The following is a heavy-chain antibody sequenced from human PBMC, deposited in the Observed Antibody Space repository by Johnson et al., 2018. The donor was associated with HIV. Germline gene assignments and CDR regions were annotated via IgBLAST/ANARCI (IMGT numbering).Heavy chain of an antibody. V-gene: IGHV3-7*01. CDR1: GFIFSSYA. D-gene: IGHD1-7*01. Sequence: EVQLVESGGGVVQPGRSLRLSCAASGFIFSSYAIHWVRKAPGKGLQWVANIKQDGSEKYYVDSVKGRFAISRDNAKNSLYLQMNRRRVEDTAVYYCARVGSYNWNYDGAFDIWGQGTMVTVSS. CDR3: ARVGSYNWNYDGAFDI. CDR2: IKQDGSEK. J-gene: IGHJ3*02.